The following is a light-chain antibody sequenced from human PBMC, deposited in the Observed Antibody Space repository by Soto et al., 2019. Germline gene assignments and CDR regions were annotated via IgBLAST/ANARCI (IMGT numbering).Light chain of an antibody. CDR3: QQYGSSIT. CDR2: AAS. J-gene: IGKJ5*01. V-gene: IGKV1-9*01. Sequence: IQLTQSPSSLSASVGGRVTIACRASQGISSYLAWYQQKPGKAPKLLIYAASTLQSGVPSRFSGSGSGTDFTLTISSLQPEDFAVYYCQQYGSSITFGQGTRLEIK. CDR1: QGISSY.